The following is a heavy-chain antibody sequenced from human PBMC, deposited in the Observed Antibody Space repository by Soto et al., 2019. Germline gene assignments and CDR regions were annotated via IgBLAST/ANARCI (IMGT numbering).Heavy chain of an antibody. V-gene: IGHV1-46*01. CDR3: ASDAGSSGPYCRY. D-gene: IGHD1-26*01. J-gene: IGHJ4*02. CDR2: INPSGGGT. Sequence: QVQLVQSGAEVKKPGASVKVSCKASGYTFTNYYMHWVRQAPGQGLEWMGMINPSGGGTDYAQKFQGSVAMTRDTSTSTVYMDLSSLISDDTVVYFCASDAGSSGPYCRYWGLGPVVTVSS. CDR1: GYTFTNYY.